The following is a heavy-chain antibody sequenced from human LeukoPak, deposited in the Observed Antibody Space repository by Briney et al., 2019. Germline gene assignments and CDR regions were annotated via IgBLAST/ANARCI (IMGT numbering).Heavy chain of an antibody. D-gene: IGHD3-9*01. Sequence: SGTLSLTCAVSGGSISSSNWWSWVRQPPGKGLEWIGEIYHSGSTNYNPSLKSRVAISLDKSKNQFSLKLSSVTAADTAVYYCASRPHYDILTGDEPFDYWGQGTLVTVSS. CDR2: IYHSGST. CDR3: ASRPHYDILTGDEPFDY. CDR1: GGSISSSNW. V-gene: IGHV4-4*02. J-gene: IGHJ4*02.